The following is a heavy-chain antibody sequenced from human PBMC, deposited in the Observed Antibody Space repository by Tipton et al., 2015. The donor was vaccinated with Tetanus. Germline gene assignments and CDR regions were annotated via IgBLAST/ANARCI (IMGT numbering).Heavy chain of an antibody. CDR2: IKEDGSEM. J-gene: IGHJ4*02. Sequence: SPRLSCVASGFTFRSYWMSWVRQAPGKGLEWVANIKEDGSEMYYADSVKGRFTISRDNARNSLSVHMNSLTAEDTAVYYCARLRVYCSTACYSREDYWGQGTLVTVTS. V-gene: IGHV3-7*01. D-gene: IGHD2/OR15-2a*01. CDR1: GFTFRSYW. CDR3: ARLRVYCSTACYSREDY.